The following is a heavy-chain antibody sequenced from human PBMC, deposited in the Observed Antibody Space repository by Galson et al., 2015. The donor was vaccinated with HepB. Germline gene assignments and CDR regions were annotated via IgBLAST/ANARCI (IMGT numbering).Heavy chain of an antibody. Sequence: SVKVSCKASGYTFNTYYIHWVRQAPGQGLDWMGIINPRDAKTTYEQNFQGRINMTTDTSTSTVYMELNSLTSEDTAVYFCTRGTFGGIGTDFWGQGTLVTVSS. CDR1: GYTFNTYY. CDR2: INPRDAKT. CDR3: TRGTFGGIGTDF. J-gene: IGHJ4*02. D-gene: IGHD3-16*01. V-gene: IGHV1-46*02.